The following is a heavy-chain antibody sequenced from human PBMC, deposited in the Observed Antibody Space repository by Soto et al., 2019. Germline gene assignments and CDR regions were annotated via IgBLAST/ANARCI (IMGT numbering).Heavy chain of an antibody. CDR3: ARGDGRGSSGFYYYDGMDV. CDR2: ISPYDGST. J-gene: IGHJ6*02. CDR1: GFTFTNYF. Sequence: QVQLVQSGAEVKKPGASVKVSCKASGFTFTNYFFHWVRQAPRQGLELMVIISPYDGSTNYVQSLQGRVTMTSDTSPSTASMELSSLRSEDTAVYYCARGDGRGSSGFYYYDGMDVGGHGTTVTVSS. D-gene: IGHD6-25*01. V-gene: IGHV1-46*01.